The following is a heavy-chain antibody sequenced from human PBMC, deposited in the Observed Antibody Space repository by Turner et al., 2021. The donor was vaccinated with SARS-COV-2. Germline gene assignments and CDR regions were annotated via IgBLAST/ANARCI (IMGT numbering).Heavy chain of an antibody. CDR1: GFTFSSYA. CDR3: AEVVVGRYDY. D-gene: IGHD1-26*01. J-gene: IGHJ4*02. V-gene: IGHV3-23*01. Sequence: EVPLLESGGGLVQPGGSLRLPCAASGFTFSSYAMSWVRQGAGKRLGWVSAICGSGCRTYYADTAKGRSTISLDNSKNTLYLQMTGLKAEETDVYDCAEVVVGRYDYWGQGTLVTVSS. CDR2: ICGSGCRT.